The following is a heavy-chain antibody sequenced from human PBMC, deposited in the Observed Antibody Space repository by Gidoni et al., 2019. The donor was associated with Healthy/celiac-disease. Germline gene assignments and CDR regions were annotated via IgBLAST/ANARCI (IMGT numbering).Heavy chain of an antibody. J-gene: IGHJ4*02. Sequence: QLQLVQSGAEVKNPGASVKLSCQASGYPFTSYGISWVRQATGQGLEWMGWISAYNGKTNYAQNLQGRVTMTTDTSTSTAYMELRSLRSDDTAVYYCARVGWELLYIDYWGQGTLVTVSS. CDR3: ARVGWELLYIDY. D-gene: IGHD1-26*01. V-gene: IGHV1-18*01. CDR1: GYPFTSYG. CDR2: ISAYNGKT.